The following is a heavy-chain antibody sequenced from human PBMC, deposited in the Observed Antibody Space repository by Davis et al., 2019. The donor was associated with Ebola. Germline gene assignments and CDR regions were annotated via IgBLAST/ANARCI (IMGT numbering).Heavy chain of an antibody. CDR2: ISGSGGST. D-gene: IGHD2-15*01. CDR3: ARDPVTSRVVVAANCYYYGMDV. V-gene: IGHV3-23*01. CDR1: WFSFRPYP. J-gene: IGHJ6*02. Sequence: SLIPPFASPWFSFRPYPMPSRRQAPVHALTSVSAISGSGGSTYYADSVKGRFTISRDNSKNTLYLQMNSLRAEDTAVYYCARDPVTSRVVVAANCYYYGMDVWGQGTTVTVSS.